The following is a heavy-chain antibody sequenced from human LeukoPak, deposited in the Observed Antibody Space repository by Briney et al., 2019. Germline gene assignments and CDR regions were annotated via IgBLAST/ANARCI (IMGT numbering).Heavy chain of an antibody. Sequence: PSETLSLTCTVSGGSISSSSYYWGWIRQPPGKGLEWIGSIYYSGSTYYNPSLKSRVTISVDTSKNQFSLKLSSVTAADTAVYYCARVRIAAAGYYFDYWGQGTLVTVSS. J-gene: IGHJ4*02. CDR3: ARVRIAAAGYYFDY. V-gene: IGHV4-39*07. CDR2: IYYSGST. CDR1: GGSISSSSYY. D-gene: IGHD6-13*01.